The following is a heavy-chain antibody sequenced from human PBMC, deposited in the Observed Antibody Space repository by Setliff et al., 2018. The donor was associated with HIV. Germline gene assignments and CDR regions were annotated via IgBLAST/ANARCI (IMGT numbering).Heavy chain of an antibody. V-gene: IGHV4-59*06. J-gene: IGHJ4*02. D-gene: IGHD3-3*01. Sequence: SETLSLTCAVYGGSFSEYYWSWIRQSPGKGLEYIGYIYYSGSTYYNPSLKSRVTMSIDTSTQQFFLNVTSVTAADTAVYYCAGFSYNFWVYRFDHWGQGALVTVSS. CDR3: AGFSYNFWVYRFDH. CDR1: GGSFSEYY. CDR2: IYYSGST.